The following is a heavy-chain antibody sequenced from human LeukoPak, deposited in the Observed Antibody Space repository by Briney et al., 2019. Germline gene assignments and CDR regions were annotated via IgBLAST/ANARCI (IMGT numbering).Heavy chain of an antibody. V-gene: IGHV3-7*01. CDR2: IKQDGSEK. CDR1: RFTFSSYW. D-gene: IGHD3-3*02. J-gene: IGHJ3*02. CDR3: ARVGFSDAFDI. Sequence: GGSLRLSCAASRFTFSSYWMSWVRQAPGKGLEWVANIKQDGSEKYYVDSVKGRFTISRDNAKNSLYLQMNSLRAEDTAVYYCARVGFSDAFDIWGQGTMVTVSS.